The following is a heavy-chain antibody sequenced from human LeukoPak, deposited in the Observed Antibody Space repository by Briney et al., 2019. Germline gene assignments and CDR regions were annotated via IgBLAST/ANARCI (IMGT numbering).Heavy chain of an antibody. Sequence: GGSLRLSCAASGFTFSSYSMNWVRQAPGKGLEWVSSISSSSYIYYADSVKGRFTISRDNAKNSLYLQMNSLRAEDTAVYYCARDRFGELFSDYWGQGTLVTASS. V-gene: IGHV3-21*01. CDR3: ARDRFGELFSDY. D-gene: IGHD3-10*01. CDR2: ISSSSYI. J-gene: IGHJ4*02. CDR1: GFTFSSYS.